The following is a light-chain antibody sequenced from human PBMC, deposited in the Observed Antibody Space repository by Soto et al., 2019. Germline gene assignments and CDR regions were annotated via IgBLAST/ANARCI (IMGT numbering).Light chain of an antibody. J-gene: IGKJ4*01. CDR3: QQRSNWPPRT. CDR1: QSVSSY. V-gene: IGKV3-11*01. Sequence: IVLTQSPATLSLSPGERATLSCRASQSVSSYLAWYQQKPGQAPRLLIYDASNRATGIPARFSGSGSGTDFTLTISSLEPEDFAVYYCQQRSNWPPRTFGGGTKVDIK. CDR2: DAS.